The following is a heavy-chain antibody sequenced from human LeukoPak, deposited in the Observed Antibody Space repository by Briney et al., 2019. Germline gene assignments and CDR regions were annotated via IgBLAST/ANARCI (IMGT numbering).Heavy chain of an antibody. CDR3: ARDLVTVTKGFDI. Sequence: PSETLSLTCTVSGGSISSYYWSWIRQPPGKGLEWIGYFYYIGSTNYNPSLKSRVTISIDTSKNQFSLKLSSVTAADTAVYYCARDLVTVTKGFDIWGQGTMVSVSS. CDR1: GGSISSYY. D-gene: IGHD4-17*01. V-gene: IGHV4-59*01. J-gene: IGHJ3*02. CDR2: FYYIGST.